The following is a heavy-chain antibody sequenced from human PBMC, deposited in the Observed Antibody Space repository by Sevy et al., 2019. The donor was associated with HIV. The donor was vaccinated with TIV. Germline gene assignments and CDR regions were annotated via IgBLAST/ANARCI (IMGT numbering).Heavy chain of an antibody. D-gene: IGHD2-2*01. J-gene: IGHJ4*02. CDR3: AKDRYIVVVPAATEAFDY. CDR1: GFTFSSYA. CDR2: ISGSGGST. V-gene: IGHV3-23*01. Sequence: GGSLRLSCAASGFTFSSYAMSWVRQAPGKGLEWVSAISGSGGSTYYADSVKGRFTISRDNSKNTLYLQMNSLRVEDTAVYYCAKDRYIVVVPAATEAFDYWGQGTLVTVSS.